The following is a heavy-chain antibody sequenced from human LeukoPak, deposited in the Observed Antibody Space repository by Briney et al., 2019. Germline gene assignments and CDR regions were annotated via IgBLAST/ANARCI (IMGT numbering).Heavy chain of an antibody. CDR3: ARGTESSGYYDRNYAYYYMDV. D-gene: IGHD3-22*01. CDR1: GGSISSSSYY. Sequence: TSETLSLTCTVSGGSISSSSYYWGWIRQPPGKGLGWIGSIYYSGSTYYNPSLKSRVTISVDTSKNQFSLKLSSVTAADTAVYYCARGTESSGYYDRNYAYYYMDVWGKGTSVTISS. CDR2: IYYSGST. J-gene: IGHJ6*03. V-gene: IGHV4-39*07.